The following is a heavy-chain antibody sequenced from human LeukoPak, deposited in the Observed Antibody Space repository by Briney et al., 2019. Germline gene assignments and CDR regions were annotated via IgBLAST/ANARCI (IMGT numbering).Heavy chain of an antibody. CDR1: GYTFTSYY. J-gene: IGHJ4*02. CDR2: INPSGGST. Sequence: WASVKVSCKASGYTFTSYYMHWVRQAPGQGLEWMGIINPSGGSTSYAQKFQGRVTMTRDMSTSTAYMGLSSLRSEDTAVYYCARQLDIAVAGSYFDYWGQGTLVTVSS. V-gene: IGHV1-46*01. D-gene: IGHD6-19*01. CDR3: ARQLDIAVAGSYFDY.